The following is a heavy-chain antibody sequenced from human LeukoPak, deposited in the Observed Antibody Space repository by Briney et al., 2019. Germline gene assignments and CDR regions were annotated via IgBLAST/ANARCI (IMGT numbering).Heavy chain of an antibody. CDR1: GGSISGDY. J-gene: IGHJ4*02. Sequence: KPSETLSLTCTVSGGSISGDYWSWSRQPAGKGLEWIGRFYTSGSTNYNPSLKSRVTMSVDMSENHISLRLTSVTAADTAVYYCAREGGPYRPLDYSGQGTLVTVSS. V-gene: IGHV4-4*07. CDR2: FYTSGST. CDR3: AREGGPYRPLDY.